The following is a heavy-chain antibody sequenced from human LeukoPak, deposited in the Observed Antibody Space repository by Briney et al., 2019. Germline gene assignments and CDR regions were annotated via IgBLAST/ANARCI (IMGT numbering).Heavy chain of an antibody. D-gene: IGHD3-10*01. CDR3: ARDLGYYGSGSYTGAWFDP. J-gene: IGHJ5*02. CDR1: GGSISGGDYY. CDR2: IYYSGST. V-gene: IGHV4-30-4*01. Sequence: PSETLALTCTVSGGSISGGDYYWSWIRQPPGKGLEWIGYIYYSGSTYYNPSLKSRVTISVDTSKNQFSLKLSSVTAADTAVYYCARDLGYYGSGSYTGAWFDPWGQGTLVTVSS.